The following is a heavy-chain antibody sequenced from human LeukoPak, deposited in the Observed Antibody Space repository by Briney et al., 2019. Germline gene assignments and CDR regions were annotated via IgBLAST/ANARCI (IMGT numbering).Heavy chain of an antibody. D-gene: IGHD3-3*01. CDR1: GFTFGSYE. J-gene: IGHJ4*02. CDR2: ISSSGSTR. Sequence: QPGGSLRLSCAASGFTFGSYEMNWVRQAPGKGLEWISYISSSGSTRYYADSVKGRFTVSRDNVKNSLYLQMNSLRAEDTALYYYAREGVAFDYCGQGTLVTVSP. CDR3: AREGVAFDY. V-gene: IGHV3-48*03.